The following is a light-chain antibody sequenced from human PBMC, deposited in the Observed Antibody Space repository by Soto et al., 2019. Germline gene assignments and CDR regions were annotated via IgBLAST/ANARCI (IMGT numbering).Light chain of an antibody. J-gene: IGKJ1*01. CDR3: QQYNNYPWT. V-gene: IGKV1-5*03. CDR1: QNIVNW. Sequence: DIQMTQSPSTLSASVGDEVTITCRASQNIVNWLAWYQQKPGQAPKLLIYKASSLQSGAPSRFSGSGSRTEFTLTISSLQPDDFATYYCQQYNNYPWTFGQGTKV. CDR2: KAS.